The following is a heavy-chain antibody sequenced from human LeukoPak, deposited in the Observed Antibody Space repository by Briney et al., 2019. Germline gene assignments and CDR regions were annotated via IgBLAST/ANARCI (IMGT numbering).Heavy chain of an antibody. CDR1: GGTFSSYA. V-gene: IGHV1-69*06. Sequence: ASVKVSCKASGGTFSSYAISWVRQAPGQGLEWMGGIIPIFGTANYAQKFQGRVTITADKSTSTAYMELSSLRSEDTAVYYCARDRSSGWYSNWFDPWGQGTLVTVSS. D-gene: IGHD6-19*01. CDR2: IIPIFGTA. J-gene: IGHJ5*02. CDR3: ARDRSSGWYSNWFDP.